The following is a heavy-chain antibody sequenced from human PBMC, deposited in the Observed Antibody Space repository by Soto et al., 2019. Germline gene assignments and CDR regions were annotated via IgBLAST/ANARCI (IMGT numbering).Heavy chain of an antibody. D-gene: IGHD3-10*01. CDR3: ARDSMVRGLIRFFDY. CDR1: GGSISSSSYY. J-gene: IGHJ4*02. CDR2: IYYSGST. Sequence: SETLSLTCTVSGGSISSSSYYWGWIRQPPGKGLEWIGSIYYSGSTYYNPSLKSRVTISVDTSKNQFSLKLSSVTAADTAVYYCARDSMVRGLIRFFDYWGQGTLVTVSS. V-gene: IGHV4-39*02.